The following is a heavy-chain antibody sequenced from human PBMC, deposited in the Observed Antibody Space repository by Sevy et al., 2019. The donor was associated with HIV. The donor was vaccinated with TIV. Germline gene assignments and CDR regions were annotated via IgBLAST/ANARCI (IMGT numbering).Heavy chain of an antibody. J-gene: IGHJ4*02. D-gene: IGHD3-22*01. CDR1: EFTFSSYE. CDR3: AGGVVIGTTFDY. Sequence: GGSLRLSCAASEFTFSSYEMNWVRQAPGKGLEWVSYISSSGSLIYYADSVKGRFTISRDNAKNSLYLQMNSLSAEDTAVYYCAGGVVIGTTFDYWGQGTLVTVSS. V-gene: IGHV3-48*03. CDR2: ISSSGSLI.